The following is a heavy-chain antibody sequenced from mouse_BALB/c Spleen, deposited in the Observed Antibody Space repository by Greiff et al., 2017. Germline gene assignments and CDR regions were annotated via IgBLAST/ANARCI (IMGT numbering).Heavy chain of an antibody. V-gene: IGHV1-4*02. CDR3: ARSGYDGYYPFAY. D-gene: IGHD2-3*01. CDR1: GYTFTSYT. J-gene: IGHJ3*01. Sequence: QVQLQQSAAELARPGASVKMSCKASGYTFTSYTMHWVKQRPGQGLEWIGYINPSSGYTEYNQKFKDKTTWTADKSSSTAYMQLSSLTSEDSAVYYCARSGYDGYYPFAYWGQGTLVTVSA. CDR2: INPSSGYT.